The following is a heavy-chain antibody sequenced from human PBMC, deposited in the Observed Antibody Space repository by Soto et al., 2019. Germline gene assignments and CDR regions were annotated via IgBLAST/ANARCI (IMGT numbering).Heavy chain of an antibody. CDR3: ARAHFGVVISFDY. CDR1: GYTFSDYY. CDR2: INPNSGDT. J-gene: IGHJ4*02. D-gene: IGHD3-3*01. Sequence: ASVKVSCKASGYTFSDYYIHWVRQAPGQGLEWMGWINPNSGDTNYAQKFQGRVTMTRDTSISTAYMELSRLRSDDTAVYYCARAHFGVVISFDYWAQGTLVTV. V-gene: IGHV1-2*02.